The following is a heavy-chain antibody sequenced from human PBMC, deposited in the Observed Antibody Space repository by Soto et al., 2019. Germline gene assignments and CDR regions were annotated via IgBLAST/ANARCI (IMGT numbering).Heavy chain of an antibody. V-gene: IGHV3-73*01. CDR3: TRGQLGYYGMDV. Sequence: GGSLRLSCAASGFTFSGSAMHWVRQASGKGLEWVGRIRSKANSYATAYAASVKGRFTISRDDSKNTAYLQMNSLKTEDTAVYYCTRGQLGYYGMDVWGQGTTVTVSS. J-gene: IGHJ6*02. D-gene: IGHD2-2*01. CDR2: IRSKANSYAT. CDR1: GFTFSGSA.